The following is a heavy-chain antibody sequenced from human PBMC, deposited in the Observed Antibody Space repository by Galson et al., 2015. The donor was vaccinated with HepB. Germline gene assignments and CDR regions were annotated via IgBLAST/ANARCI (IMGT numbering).Heavy chain of an antibody. D-gene: IGHD6-19*01. Sequence: SVKVSCKASGYTFTGYYMHWVRQAPGQGLEWMGWINPNSGGTNYAQKFQGWVTMTRDTSISTAYMELSRLRSDDTAVYYCARSGLGSGWFGAFDIWGQGTMVTVSS. CDR1: GYTFTGYY. CDR2: INPNSGGT. CDR3: ARSGLGSGWFGAFDI. V-gene: IGHV1-2*04. J-gene: IGHJ3*02.